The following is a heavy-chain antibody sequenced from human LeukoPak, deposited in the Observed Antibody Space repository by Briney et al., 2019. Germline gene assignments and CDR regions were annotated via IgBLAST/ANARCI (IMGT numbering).Heavy chain of an antibody. CDR2: INPTSGAT. J-gene: IGHJ3*02. CDR3: ARVLFLEWSQGNQDAFDI. CDR1: GFALTGYY. Sequence: GASVKVSCKASGFALTGYYIHWVRQAPAQGLEWMGWINPTSGATTYAQRFQGRVTMTRDTSINTAYMDLSRLRFDDTAVYFCARVLFLEWSQGNQDAFDIWGQGTMVTVSS. D-gene: IGHD3-3*01. V-gene: IGHV1-2*02.